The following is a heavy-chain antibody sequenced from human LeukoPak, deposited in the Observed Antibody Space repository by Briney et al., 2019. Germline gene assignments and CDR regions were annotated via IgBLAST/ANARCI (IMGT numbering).Heavy chain of an antibody. Sequence: GESLKISCKGSGYSFTSYWIAWVRLMPGKGLEWLGIIYPGDSDTRYSPSFQGQVTISADKSISTVYLQWSSLKASDTAMYYCARRTDGYKLDYWGQGTLVTVSS. CDR2: IYPGDSDT. CDR3: ARRTDGYKLDY. J-gene: IGHJ4*02. CDR1: GYSFTSYW. V-gene: IGHV5-51*01. D-gene: IGHD5-24*01.